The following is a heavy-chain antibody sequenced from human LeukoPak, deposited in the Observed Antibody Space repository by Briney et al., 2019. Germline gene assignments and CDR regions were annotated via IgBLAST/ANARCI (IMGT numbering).Heavy chain of an antibody. Sequence: GGSLRLSCAASGFTFSSYGMSWVRQAPGKGLEWVSAISGSGGSTCYADSVKGRLTISRDNSKNTLYLQINSLRAEDTAVYFCAKDRLGGPYFFHYWGQGTLVTVSS. V-gene: IGHV3-23*01. CDR2: ISGSGGST. CDR1: GFTFSSYG. D-gene: IGHD3-16*01. J-gene: IGHJ4*02. CDR3: AKDRLGGPYFFHY.